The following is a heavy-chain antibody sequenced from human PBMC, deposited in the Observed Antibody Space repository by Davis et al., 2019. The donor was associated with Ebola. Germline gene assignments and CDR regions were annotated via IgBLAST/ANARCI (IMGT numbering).Heavy chain of an antibody. D-gene: IGHD3-22*01. J-gene: IGHJ6*04. Sequence: GGSLRPSCAASGFTFSSYSMNWVRQAPGKGLEWVSYISSSSSTIYYADSVKGRFTTSRDNAKNSLYLQMNSLGDEDTAVYYCAREGVTYYYDSSGYYSLYGMDVWGKGTTVTVSS. CDR3: AREGVTYYYDSSGYYSLYGMDV. CDR1: GFTFSSYS. CDR2: ISSSSSTI. V-gene: IGHV3-48*02.